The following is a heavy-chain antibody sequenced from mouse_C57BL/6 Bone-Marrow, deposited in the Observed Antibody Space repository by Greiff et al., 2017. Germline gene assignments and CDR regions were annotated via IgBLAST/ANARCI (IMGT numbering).Heavy chain of an antibody. Sequence: QVQLQQSGAELVMPGASVTLSCKASGYTFTSYWMHWVKQRPGQGLEWIGEIDPSDSYTNYNQKFKGKSTLTVDKSSRTAYMQLSSLTSEDSAVYYCAREGDYGSSYDFDYWGQGTTLTVSS. V-gene: IGHV1-69*01. CDR2: IDPSDSYT. J-gene: IGHJ2*01. CDR3: AREGDYGSSYDFDY. CDR1: GYTFTSYW. D-gene: IGHD1-1*01.